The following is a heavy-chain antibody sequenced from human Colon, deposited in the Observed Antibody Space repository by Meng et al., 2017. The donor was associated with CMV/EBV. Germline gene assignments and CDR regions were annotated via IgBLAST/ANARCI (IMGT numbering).Heavy chain of an antibody. D-gene: IGHD4-23*01. CDR3: ARSSSGYGDDSRPHYFDY. V-gene: IGHV3-74*01. CDR2: INSDGRST. Sequence: TFSSYWMHWVRQAPGKGLVWVSRINSDGRSTSYADSVKGRFTISRDNAKNTLYLQMNSLRAEDTAVYYCARSSSGYGDDSRPHYFDYWGQGNLVTVSS. CDR1: TFSSYW. J-gene: IGHJ4*02.